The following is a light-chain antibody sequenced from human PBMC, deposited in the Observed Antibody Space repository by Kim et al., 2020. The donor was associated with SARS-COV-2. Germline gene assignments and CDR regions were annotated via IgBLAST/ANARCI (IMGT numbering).Light chain of an antibody. CDR1: QSVNSN. J-gene: IGKJ4*01. Sequence: PGGNVTLTCRASQSVNSNLAWYQQKPGQAPRLLIYEASKRATGIPARFSGSGSGTEFTLTISSLDPEDFAVYYCQHRNNWPPLLTFGGGTKVDIK. CDR2: EAS. V-gene: IGKV3-11*01. CDR3: QHRNNWPPLLT.